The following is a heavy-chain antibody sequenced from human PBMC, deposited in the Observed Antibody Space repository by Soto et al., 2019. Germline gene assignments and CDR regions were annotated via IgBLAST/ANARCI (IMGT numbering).Heavy chain of an antibody. J-gene: IGHJ3*02. CDR3: AKDCHGSGSCGHAFDI. Sequence: GGSLRLSCAASGFTFSSYGMHWVRQAPGKGLEWVAVISYDGSNKYYADSVKGRFTISRDNSKNTLYLQMNSLRAEDTAVYYCAKDCHGSGSCGHAFDIWGQGTMVTVSS. V-gene: IGHV3-30*18. D-gene: IGHD3-10*01. CDR1: GFTFSSYG. CDR2: ISYDGSNK.